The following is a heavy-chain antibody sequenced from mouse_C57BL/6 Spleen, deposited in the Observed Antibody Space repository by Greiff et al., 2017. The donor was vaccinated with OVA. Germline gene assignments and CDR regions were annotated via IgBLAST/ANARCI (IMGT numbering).Heavy chain of an antibody. Sequence: EVKLVESGEGLVKPGGSLKLSCAASGFTFSSYAMSWVRQTPEKRLEWVAYISSGGDYIYYADTVKGRFTISRDNARNTLYLQMSSLKSEDTAMYYCTRGYGFDAGYAMDYWGQGTSVTVSS. D-gene: IGHD2-2*01. J-gene: IGHJ4*01. CDR3: TRGYGFDAGYAMDY. CDR1: GFTFSSYA. CDR2: ISSGGDYI. V-gene: IGHV5-9-1*02.